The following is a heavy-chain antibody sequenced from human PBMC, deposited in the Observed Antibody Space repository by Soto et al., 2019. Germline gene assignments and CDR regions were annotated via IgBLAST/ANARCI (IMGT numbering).Heavy chain of an antibody. CDR1: GGSISSGDDF. Sequence: QVQLQESGPGLVKPSQTLSLTCTVSGGSISSGDDFWTWIRQPPGKGLEWIGYIYYSGSTYYNPSLKSRLTMSVDTSMNQCSLKLSSVTAADTAVYYCARDRAKWKDYYYYGMDVWGQGTTVTVSS. V-gene: IGHV4-30-4*01. J-gene: IGHJ6*02. CDR3: ARDRAKWKDYYYYGMDV. CDR2: IYYSGST. D-gene: IGHD1-20*01.